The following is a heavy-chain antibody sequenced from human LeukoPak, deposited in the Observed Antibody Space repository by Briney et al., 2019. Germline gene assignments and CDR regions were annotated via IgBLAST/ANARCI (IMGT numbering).Heavy chain of an antibody. CDR3: ARALWGYSYGFSFDY. J-gene: IGHJ4*02. Sequence: SETLSLTCTVSGDSITTNYWTWIRQPPAPRMGLQWLGYISASGSTNYNPFLGSRVTISVDTSKNQVSLRLISVTATDTAVYYCARALWGYSYGFSFDYWGQGTLVTVSS. CDR1: GDSITTNY. V-gene: IGHV4-4*09. D-gene: IGHD5-18*01. CDR2: ISASGST.